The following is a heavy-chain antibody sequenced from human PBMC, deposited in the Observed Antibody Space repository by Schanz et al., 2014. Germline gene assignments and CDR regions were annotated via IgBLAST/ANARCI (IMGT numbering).Heavy chain of an antibody. CDR3: AKARRKSNCSGGRCFHYSYYGMDV. J-gene: IGHJ6*02. D-gene: IGHD2-15*01. V-gene: IGHV3-30-3*01. Sequence: VQLLESGGGLVQPGGSLRLSCAAYGFTLSSYAMHWVRQAPGKGLEWVALISNDGSIKYYADSVEGRFTISRDNSKNILYLQMNSLRAEDTAVYYCAKARRKSNCSGGRCFHYSYYGMDVWGQGTTVTVSS. CDR1: GFTLSSYA. CDR2: ISNDGSIK.